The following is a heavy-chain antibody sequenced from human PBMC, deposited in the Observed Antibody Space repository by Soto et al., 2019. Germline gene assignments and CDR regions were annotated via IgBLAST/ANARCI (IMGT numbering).Heavy chain of an antibody. CDR1: GFTVSYFY. V-gene: IGHV3-53*03. J-gene: IGHJ6*02. D-gene: IGHD2-15*01. CDR3: ARVDSVDYYYGMDV. CDR2: IYGGDRT. Sequence: EVQLVESGGGLIQPGGSLRLSCAASGFTVSYFYMTWVRQAPGKGLEWVSVIYGGDRTYYADFVKGRFTTSRDSSKNTVYLQMISQRAEYTAVYYWARVDSVDYYYGMDVWGQGTTVTVSS.